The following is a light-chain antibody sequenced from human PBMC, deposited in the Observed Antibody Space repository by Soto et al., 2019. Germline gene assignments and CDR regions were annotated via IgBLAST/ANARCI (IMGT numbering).Light chain of an antibody. CDR2: DVR. CDR1: RSDVGGYNY. Sequence: QSALTQPASVSGSPGQSITISCTGTRSDVGGYNYVSWYQQHPGKAPKLMIYDVRDRPSGVSNRFSGSKSGNTASLTISGLQAEEGADYYLRSYTTSRTLRVVFGGRTKLTV. CDR3: RSYTTSRTLRVV. J-gene: IGLJ2*01. V-gene: IGLV2-14*01.